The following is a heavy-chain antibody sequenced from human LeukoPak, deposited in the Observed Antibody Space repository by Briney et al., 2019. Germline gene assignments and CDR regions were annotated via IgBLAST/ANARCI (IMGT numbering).Heavy chain of an antibody. CDR3: VIDFRSSWYEASDAFDI. CDR2: ISSSSSYI. Sequence: GGSLRLSCAASGFTFSSYSMNWVRQAPGKGLEWVSSISSSSSYIYYADSVKGRFTISRDNAKNSLYLQMNSLRAEDTAVYYCVIDFRSSWYEASDAFDIWGQGTMVAVSS. J-gene: IGHJ3*02. CDR1: GFTFSSYS. V-gene: IGHV3-21*01. D-gene: IGHD6-13*01.